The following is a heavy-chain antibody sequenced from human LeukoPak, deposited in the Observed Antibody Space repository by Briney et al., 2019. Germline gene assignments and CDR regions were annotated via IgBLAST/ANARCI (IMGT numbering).Heavy chain of an antibody. V-gene: IGHV3-7*01. CDR3: ARDGRNWLPDY. CDR2: IKQDGSEK. D-gene: IGHD5-12*01. CDR1: GFTVSSYW. Sequence: GGSLRLSCAASGFTVSSYWMNWVRQAPGKGLEWVANIKQDGSEKYYVDSVKGRFAISRDNAKNPLFLQMNSLRAGDTAVYYCARDGRNWLPDYWGQGTLVTVSS. J-gene: IGHJ4*02.